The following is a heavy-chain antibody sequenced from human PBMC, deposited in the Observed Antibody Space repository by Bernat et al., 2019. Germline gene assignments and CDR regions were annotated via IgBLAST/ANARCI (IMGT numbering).Heavy chain of an antibody. J-gene: IGHJ4*02. CDR2: ISWNSGSI. D-gene: IGHD5-18*01. CDR3: AKDKVDTAMVRGYFDY. Sequence: EVQLLESGGGLVQPGRSLRLSCAASGFTFDDYAMHWVRQAPGKGLEWISGISWNSGSIGYADSVKGRFTISRDNAKNSLYLQMNSLRAEDTALYYCAKDKVDTAMVRGYFDYWGQGTLVTVSS. CDR1: GFTFDDYA. V-gene: IGHV3-9*01.